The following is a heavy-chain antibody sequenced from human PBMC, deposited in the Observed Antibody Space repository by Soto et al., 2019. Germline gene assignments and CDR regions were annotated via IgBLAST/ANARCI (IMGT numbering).Heavy chain of an antibody. Sequence: SETLSLTCTVSGGSISSGGYYWSWIRQHPGKGLEWIGYIYYSGSTYYNPSLKSRVTISVDTSKNQFSLKLSSVTAADTAVYYCARGRNVLLWFGESQEGYYFDYWGQGTLVTDSS. CDR3: ARGRNVLLWFGESQEGYYFDY. V-gene: IGHV4-31*03. CDR2: IYYSGST. J-gene: IGHJ4*02. D-gene: IGHD3-10*01. CDR1: GGSISSGGYY.